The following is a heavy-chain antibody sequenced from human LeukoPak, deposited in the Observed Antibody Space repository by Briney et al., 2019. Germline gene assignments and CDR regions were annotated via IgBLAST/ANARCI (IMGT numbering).Heavy chain of an antibody. CDR2: ISNDGSNK. Sequence: PGRSLRLSCAASGFTFSSYGMHWVRPAPGKGLEWVAVISNDGSNKYFAESVKGRFTISRDNSKNTLNLQMNSLRAEDTAVYYCAKERLIGWYYFDYWGQGTLVTVSS. CDR3: AKERLIGWYYFDY. D-gene: IGHD6-19*01. J-gene: IGHJ4*02. CDR1: GFTFSSYG. V-gene: IGHV3-30*18.